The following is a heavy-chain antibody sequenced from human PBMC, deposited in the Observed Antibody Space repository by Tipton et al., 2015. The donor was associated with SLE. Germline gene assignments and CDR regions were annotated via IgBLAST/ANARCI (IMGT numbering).Heavy chain of an antibody. V-gene: IGHV3-23*03. D-gene: IGHD6-19*01. CDR2: IYSGGST. J-gene: IGHJ5*02. CDR3: AKDSTPAIAVAGVFDP. CDR1: GFTFSSYA. Sequence: SLRLSCAASGFTFSSYAMSWVRQAPGKGLEWVSVIYSGGSTYYADSVKGRFTISRDNSKNTVYLQMNSLRAEDTALYYCAKDSTPAIAVAGVFDPWGQGTLVTVSS.